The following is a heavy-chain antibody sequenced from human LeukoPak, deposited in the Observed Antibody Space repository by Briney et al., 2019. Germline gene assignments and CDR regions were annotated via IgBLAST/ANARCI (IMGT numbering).Heavy chain of an antibody. V-gene: IGHV4-31*03. Sequence: SETLSLTCTVSGGSISSGGYYWSWIRQHPGKGLEWIGYIYYSGSTYYNPSLKSRVTISVDTSKNQFSLKLSSVTAADTAVYYCARGIGVVPAAMPVGGWFDPWGQGTLVTVSS. CDR2: IYYSGST. CDR3: ARGIGVVPAAMPVGGWFDP. J-gene: IGHJ5*02. D-gene: IGHD2-2*01. CDR1: GGSISSGGYY.